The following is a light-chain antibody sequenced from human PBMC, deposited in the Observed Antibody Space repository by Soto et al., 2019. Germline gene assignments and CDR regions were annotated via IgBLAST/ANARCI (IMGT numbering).Light chain of an antibody. Sequence: DIQMTQSPSSLSASIGDRVTITCQASQGIGTFLNWFQQRPGRAPKLMIYDASTLETGVPSRLSGSGSGSDFTFTISGLQPEDIATYYCQQYDVLPPTFGQGTRLEIK. CDR3: QQYDVLPPT. J-gene: IGKJ5*01. CDR1: QGIGTF. CDR2: DAS. V-gene: IGKV1-33*01.